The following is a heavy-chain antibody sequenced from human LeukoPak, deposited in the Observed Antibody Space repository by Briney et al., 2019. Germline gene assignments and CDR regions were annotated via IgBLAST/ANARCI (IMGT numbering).Heavy chain of an antibody. CDR2: IWYDGSNK. CDR3: ARDRLEAVTDDDYFDY. D-gene: IGHD2-21*02. V-gene: IGHV3-33*01. Sequence: GGSLRLSCAASGFTFSMHGMHWVRQAPGKGPEWVALIWYDGSNKYYGDSVKGRFTISRDNSKNTVYLQMNSLRAEDTGVYYCARDRLEAVTDDDYFDYWGQGTLVTVSS. CDR1: GFTFSMHG. J-gene: IGHJ4*02.